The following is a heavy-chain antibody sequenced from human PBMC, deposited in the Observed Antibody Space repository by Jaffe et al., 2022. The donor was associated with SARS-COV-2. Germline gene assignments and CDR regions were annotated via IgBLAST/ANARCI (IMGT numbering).Heavy chain of an antibody. D-gene: IGHD6-13*01. Sequence: QLQLQESGPGLVKPSETLSLTCIVSGGSISSNSYYWGWIRQPPGRGLEWIGSIYYSGNTFYNPSLKSRVTISVDTSKNQFSLKLSSMTAADTALYFCARQRYTSSWFPGLKWFDPWGQGTLVSVSS. J-gene: IGHJ5*02. CDR3: ARQRYTSSWFPGLKWFDP. CDR1: GGSISSNSYY. CDR2: IYYSGNT. V-gene: IGHV4-39*01.